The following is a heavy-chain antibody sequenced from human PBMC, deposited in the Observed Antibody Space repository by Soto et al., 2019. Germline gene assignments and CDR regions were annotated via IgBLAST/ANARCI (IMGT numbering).Heavy chain of an antibody. V-gene: IGHV1-18*01. J-gene: IGHJ4*02. D-gene: IGHD3-3*01. CDR2: IGPYNDNT. Sequence: QVQLVQSGGEVKKPGASVKVSCKASGYTFSDYDISWVRQAPGQGLEWMGWIGPYNDNTNYAQKFQGRVTMTRDTSTTTAYMELRGLRSDDTAVYYCALDFWSGYYIRYFDYWGQGTLVIVSS. CDR3: ALDFWSGYYIRYFDY. CDR1: GYTFSDYD.